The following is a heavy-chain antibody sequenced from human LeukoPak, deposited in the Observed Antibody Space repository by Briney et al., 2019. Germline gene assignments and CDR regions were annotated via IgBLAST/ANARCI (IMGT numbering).Heavy chain of an antibody. V-gene: IGHV1-46*01. CDR1: GGTFSSYA. Sequence: ASVKVSCKASGGTFSSYAISWVRQSPGQELEWIGIINPSGGSASYAQKFQGRVTMTRDTSTSTVYLELSSLRSGDTAVYYCARATQSWFAPWGQGTRLTVSS. J-gene: IGHJ5*02. CDR2: INPSGGSA. CDR3: ARATQSWFAP.